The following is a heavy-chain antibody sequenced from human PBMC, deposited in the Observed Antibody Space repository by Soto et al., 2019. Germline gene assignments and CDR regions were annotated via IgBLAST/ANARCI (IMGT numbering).Heavy chain of an antibody. CDR3: ARRGSGIYYDY. D-gene: IGHD1-26*01. Sequence: EVQLLESGGGLVQPGGSLRLSCAASGFAFSSYVMRWVRQAPGKGLEWVSAISGSGGSTYYADSVKGRFTISRDNSKNTLYLQMNSLRAEDTAVYYCARRGSGIYYDYWGQGTLVTVSS. CDR2: ISGSGGST. V-gene: IGHV3-23*01. J-gene: IGHJ4*02. CDR1: GFAFSSYV.